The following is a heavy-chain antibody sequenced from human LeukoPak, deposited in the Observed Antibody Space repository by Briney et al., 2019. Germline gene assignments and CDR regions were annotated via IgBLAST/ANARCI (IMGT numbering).Heavy chain of an antibody. CDR2: ISSSSSTI. Sequence: PGGSLRLSCAASGFTFSSYSMNWVRQAPGKGVEWVSYISSSSSTIYYADSVKGRFTISRDNAKNSLYLQMNSLRAEDTAVYYCAGAHYYDFWSGQYYFDYWGQGTLVTVSS. CDR3: AGAHYYDFWSGQYYFDY. D-gene: IGHD3-3*01. V-gene: IGHV3-48*01. J-gene: IGHJ4*02. CDR1: GFTFSSYS.